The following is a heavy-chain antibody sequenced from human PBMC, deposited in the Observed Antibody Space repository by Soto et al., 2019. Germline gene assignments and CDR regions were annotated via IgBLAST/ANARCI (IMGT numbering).Heavy chain of an antibody. D-gene: IGHD1-20*01. CDR3: TTGYNWNYVDY. Sequence: GGSLRLSCAASGFNFSTYAMNWVRQAPGKGLEWVSFISGSGGSTYYADSVKGRFTISRDNSKNTLFLQMKSLRAEDTALYYCTTGYNWNYVDYWGQGTLVTVS. J-gene: IGHJ4*02. V-gene: IGHV3-23*01. CDR2: ISGSGGST. CDR1: GFNFSTYA.